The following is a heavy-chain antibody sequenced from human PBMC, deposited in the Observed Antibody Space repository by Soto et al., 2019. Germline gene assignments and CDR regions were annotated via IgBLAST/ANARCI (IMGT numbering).Heavy chain of an antibody. CDR2: IYHSGST. CDR3: TRGGYWRFDY. CDR1: SGSITSNNA. J-gene: IGHJ4*02. V-gene: IGHV4-4*02. Sequence: QVHLQESGPRLMKPSGTLSLTCDVSSGSITSNNAWSWVPQPPGKGLEWIGEIYHSGSTTYTPSLKSRVTLSVDKAKNQFSLTLTSVTAADTAVYYCTRGGYWRFDYWGQGILVTVSS. D-gene: IGHD1-26*01.